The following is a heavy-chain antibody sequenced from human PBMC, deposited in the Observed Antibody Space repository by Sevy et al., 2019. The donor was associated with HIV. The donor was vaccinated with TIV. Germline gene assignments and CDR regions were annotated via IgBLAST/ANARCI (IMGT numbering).Heavy chain of an antibody. J-gene: IGHJ4*02. CDR1: GVTFSSYA. V-gene: IGHV3-23*01. CDR3: AKDSGISAHIVVALRY. D-gene: IGHD3-22*01. CDR2: ISGHGGST. Sequence: GGSLRLSCADSGVTFSSYAMSWVRQAPGKGLEWVSTISGHGGSTYYAGDVKGRLTSSRDNSKKMVYLQMNSLRAEDTAVYYCAKDSGISAHIVVALRYWGQGTQVTVSS.